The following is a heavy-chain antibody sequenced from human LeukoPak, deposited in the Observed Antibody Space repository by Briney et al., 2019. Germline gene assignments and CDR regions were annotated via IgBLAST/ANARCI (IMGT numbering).Heavy chain of an antibody. CDR3: ARTETEYYYDSSGYSDY. J-gene: IGHJ4*02. Sequence: SETLSLTCTVSGGSISSSSYYWGWIRQPPGKGLEWIGSIYYSGSTYYNPSLKSRVTISVDTSKNQFSLKLSSVTAADTAVYYCARTETEYYYDSSGYSDYWGQGTLVTVSS. CDR1: GGSISSSSYY. V-gene: IGHV4-39*07. CDR2: IYYSGST. D-gene: IGHD3-22*01.